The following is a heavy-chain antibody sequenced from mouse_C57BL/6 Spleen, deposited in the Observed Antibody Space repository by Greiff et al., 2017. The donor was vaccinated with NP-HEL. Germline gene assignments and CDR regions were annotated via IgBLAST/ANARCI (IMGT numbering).Heavy chain of an antibody. CDR3: ARGEGYFDY. J-gene: IGHJ2*01. V-gene: IGHV5-16*01. CDR2: INYDGSST. CDR1: GFTFSDYY. Sequence: EVNVVESEGGLVQPGSSMKLSCTASGFTFSDYYMAWVRQVPEKGLEWVANINYDGSSTYYLDSLKSRFIISRDNAKNILYLQMSSLKSEDTATYYCARGEGYFDYWGQGTTLTVSS.